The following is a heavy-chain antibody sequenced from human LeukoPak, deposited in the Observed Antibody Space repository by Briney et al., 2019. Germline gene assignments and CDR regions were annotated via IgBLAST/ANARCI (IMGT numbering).Heavy chain of an antibody. J-gene: IGHJ5*02. V-gene: IGHV4-59*01. CDR2: IYYSGST. D-gene: IGHD2-15*01. Sequence: SETLSLTCTVSGGSISSYYWSWIRQPPGKGLEWVGYIYYSGSTNYNPSLKSRVTISVDTSKNQFSLKLSSVTAADTAVYYCARGAVVVDWFDPWGQGTLVTVSS. CDR3: ARGAVVVDWFDP. CDR1: GGSISSYY.